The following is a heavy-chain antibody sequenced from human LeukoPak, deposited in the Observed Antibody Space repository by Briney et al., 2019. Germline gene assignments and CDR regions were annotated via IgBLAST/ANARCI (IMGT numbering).Heavy chain of an antibody. Sequence: SETLSLTCTVSGGSISSGSYYWRWIRQPAGKGLEWIGRIYTSGSTNYNPSLKCRVTISVDTSKNQFSLKLSSVTAADTAVYYCAREKTYYDILTGLHYFDYWGQGTLVTVSS. J-gene: IGHJ4*02. D-gene: IGHD3-9*01. CDR1: GGSISSGSYY. V-gene: IGHV4-61*02. CDR3: AREKTYYDILTGLHYFDY. CDR2: IYTSGST.